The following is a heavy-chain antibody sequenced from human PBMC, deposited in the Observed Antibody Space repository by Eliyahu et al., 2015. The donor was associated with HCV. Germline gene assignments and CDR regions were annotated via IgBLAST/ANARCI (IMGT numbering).Heavy chain of an antibody. CDR1: XFSFXXXX. V-gene: IGHV3-48*03. J-gene: IGHJ6*02. CDR2: ISTSGSAM. Sequence: EEQLVESGGGLVXPGGSLRLSCAASXFSFXXXXMNWVRQAPGKGLEXVSYISTSGSAMYYADSVKGRFTISRNNANNSLYLQMNSLRVEDSAVYYCTRDLTYYDFSSGHSRNYYGMDVWGQGTTVTVSS. CDR3: TRDLTYYDFSSGHSRNYYGMDV. D-gene: IGHD3-3*01.